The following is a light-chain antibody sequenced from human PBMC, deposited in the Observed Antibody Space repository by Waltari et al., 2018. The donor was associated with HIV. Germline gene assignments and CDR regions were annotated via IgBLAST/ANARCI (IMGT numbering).Light chain of an antibody. J-gene: IGKJ1*01. V-gene: IGKV2-28*01. CDR2: LGS. CDR1: QSLLHSHGYKY. Sequence: DMVMTQSPLSLSVTPGEPASISCRSGQSLLHSHGYKYLDWYLQKPGQSPQLLIYLGSNRASGVPDRFTGSGSGTDFTLKFSRVEAEDVGVYYCMQALQTPWTFGQGTKVEIK. CDR3: MQALQTPWT.